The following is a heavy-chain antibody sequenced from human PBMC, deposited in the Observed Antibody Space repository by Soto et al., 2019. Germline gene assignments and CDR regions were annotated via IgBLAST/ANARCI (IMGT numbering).Heavy chain of an antibody. CDR1: GFTFSNYY. J-gene: IGHJ5*02. CDR2: ISSIGTNR. V-gene: IGHV3-11*04. Sequence: PGGSLRLSCAASGFTFSNYYMSWVRQAPGKGLEWVSYISSIGTNRYYAESVEGRFTISRDNAKKSLYLQMNSLRAEDTAVYYCAREWDGDGYNSGWFDPWGQGTLVTVSS. CDR3: AREWDGDGYNSGWFDP. D-gene: IGHD5-12*01.